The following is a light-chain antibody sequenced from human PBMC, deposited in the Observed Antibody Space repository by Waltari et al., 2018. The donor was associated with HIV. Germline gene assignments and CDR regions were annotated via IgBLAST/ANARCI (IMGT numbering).Light chain of an antibody. V-gene: IGLV2-18*02. CDR3: SSYTSSNIYV. Sequence: QSALTQPPSVSGSPGQSVTISCTGTSSDVGAYACISWYHQPPGTAPKLMIYEVIYRPSGVPDRFSGSKSGNTASLTISGLQAEDEGDYYCSSYTSSNIYVFGTATTVTVL. J-gene: IGLJ1*01. CDR1: SSDVGAYAC. CDR2: EVI.